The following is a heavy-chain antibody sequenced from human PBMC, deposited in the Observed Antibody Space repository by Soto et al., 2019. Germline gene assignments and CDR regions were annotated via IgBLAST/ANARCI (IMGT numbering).Heavy chain of an antibody. V-gene: IGHV3-74*01. CDR3: TRDIGGKGAY. CDR1: GSTFSSYW. CDR2: IDEYGSTI. Sequence: EVQLVESGGGLVQPGGSLRLSCAASGSTFSSYWMHWVRQVPGKGLLWVSRIDEYGSTINYADSVKGRFTISRDNARNTLYLEMNSLRAEDTALYYCTRDIGGKGAYWGPGTLVTVSS. J-gene: IGHJ4*02. D-gene: IGHD3-10*01.